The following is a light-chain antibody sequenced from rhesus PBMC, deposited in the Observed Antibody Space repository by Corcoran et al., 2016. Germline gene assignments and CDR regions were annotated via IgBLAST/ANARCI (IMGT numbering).Light chain of an antibody. V-gene: IGKV3-10*01. Sequence: QVILTQSPATLSLSPGERATLSCRASQSVPNYIAWYQQRPGQAPRLLIYGSSSRATGIPDRFSGSGSGTDFTLTISSLEPEDAGVDHCYHHNTGWTFGQGTKVEIK. CDR1: QSVPNY. CDR3: YHHNTGWT. J-gene: IGKJ1*01. CDR2: GSS.